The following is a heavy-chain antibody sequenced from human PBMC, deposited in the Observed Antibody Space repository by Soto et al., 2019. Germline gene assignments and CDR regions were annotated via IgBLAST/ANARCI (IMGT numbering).Heavy chain of an antibody. D-gene: IGHD6-19*01. Sequence: QVHLVESGGGVVQPGRSLRLSCVASGFTFSTYAIHWVRQAPGKGLDWVAVISNDGSKKYFVDSVKGRFTISRDNSNNTVYLQMNSLRAEDTALYYCARSIAEAGLDSWGPGTLVTVSS. V-gene: IGHV3-30-3*01. J-gene: IGHJ4*02. CDR1: GFTFSTYA. CDR3: ARSIAEAGLDS. CDR2: ISNDGSKK.